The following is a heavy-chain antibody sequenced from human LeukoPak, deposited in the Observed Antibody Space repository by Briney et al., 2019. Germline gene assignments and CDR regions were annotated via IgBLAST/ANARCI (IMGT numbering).Heavy chain of an antibody. CDR1: GGSFSGYY. CDR3: ARSGYSSGWYTDY. D-gene: IGHD6-19*01. CDR2: INHSGST. Sequence: PSETLSLTCAVYGGSFSGYYWTWIRQPPGKGLEWIGEINHSGSTNYNPSLKSRVTISVDTSKNQFSLKLSSVTAADTAVYYCARSGYSSGWYTDYWGQGTLVTVSS. J-gene: IGHJ4*02. V-gene: IGHV4-34*01.